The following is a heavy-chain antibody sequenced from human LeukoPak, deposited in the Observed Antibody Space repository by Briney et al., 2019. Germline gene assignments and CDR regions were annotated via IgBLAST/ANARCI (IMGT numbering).Heavy chain of an antibody. CDR2: IRSKANSYAT. Sequence: VGSLRLSCAASGFTSSDSAMHWVRQASGKGLEWVGRIRSKANSYATAYAASVKGRFTISRDDSKNTAYLQMNSLKTEDTAVYYCTTAIDSSGYPDLFDYWGQGTLVTVSS. CDR3: TTAIDSSGYPDLFDY. D-gene: IGHD3-22*01. V-gene: IGHV3-73*01. CDR1: GFTSSDSA. J-gene: IGHJ4*02.